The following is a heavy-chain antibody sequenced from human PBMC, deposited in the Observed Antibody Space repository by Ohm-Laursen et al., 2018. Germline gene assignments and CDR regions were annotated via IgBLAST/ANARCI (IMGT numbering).Heavy chain of an antibody. Sequence: GSLRLSCAASGFTFTQAWMSWVRQAPGKGLEWVARIKSKFNGGTTDYAAPVKGRFTISRDDSKNTLYLQMNSLKTEDTAVYYCATDDYYDNSPYYQGVFDYFDYWGQGTLVTVSS. V-gene: IGHV3-15*01. CDR3: ATDDYYDNSPYYQGVFDYFDY. CDR1: GFTFTQAW. CDR2: IKSKFNGGTT. J-gene: IGHJ4*02. D-gene: IGHD3-22*01.